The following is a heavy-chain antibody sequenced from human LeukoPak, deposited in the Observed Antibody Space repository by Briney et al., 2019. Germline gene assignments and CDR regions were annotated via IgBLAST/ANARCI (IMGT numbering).Heavy chain of an antibody. D-gene: IGHD2-2*02. V-gene: IGHV3-30*03. Sequence: GRSLRLSCAASGFSFSNYGMHWVRQAPGKGLEWVAVISYDGSNKYYADSVKGRFTISRDNSKNTLYLQMNSLRAEDTAVYYCARGRPIVVVPAAIGDDYWGQGTLVTVSS. CDR3: ARGRPIVVVPAAIGDDY. CDR2: ISYDGSNK. CDR1: GFSFSNYG. J-gene: IGHJ4*02.